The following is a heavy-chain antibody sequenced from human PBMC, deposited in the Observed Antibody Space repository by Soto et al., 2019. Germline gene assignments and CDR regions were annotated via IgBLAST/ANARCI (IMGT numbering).Heavy chain of an antibody. J-gene: IGHJ4*02. V-gene: IGHV4-4*02. D-gene: IGHD3-10*01. CDR3: ARLAYDTRHNYMCFDF. Sequence: SGILSFTCAVLGVSLTSGKWWTWVSQSPQRGLEYIGEILQDGTANSYPSFERRVAMSVDTSRNPFSLKLTSVTAADTAVYFCARLAYDTRHNYMCFDFWGPGTPVTVSS. CDR1: GVSLTSGKW. CDR2: ILQDGTA.